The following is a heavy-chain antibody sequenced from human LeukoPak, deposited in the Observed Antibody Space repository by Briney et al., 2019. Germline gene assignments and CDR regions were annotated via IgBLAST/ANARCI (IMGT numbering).Heavy chain of an antibody. Sequence: PGGSLRLSCAASGFTFDDYAMHWVRQAPGKGLEWVSGISWNSGSIGYADSVKGRFTISRDNAKNSLYLQMNSLRAEDTAVYYCTRDEKWGQGTLVTVSS. CDR3: TRDEK. J-gene: IGHJ4*02. V-gene: IGHV3-9*01. CDR1: GFTFDDYA. CDR2: ISWNSGSI.